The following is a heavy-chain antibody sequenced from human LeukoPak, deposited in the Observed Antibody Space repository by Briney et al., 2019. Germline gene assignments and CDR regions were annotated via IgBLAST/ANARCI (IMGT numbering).Heavy chain of an antibody. CDR2: IYYSGST. J-gene: IGHJ3*02. V-gene: IGHV4-39*02. Sequence: PSETLSLTCTVSGGSISSSSYYWGWIRQPPGKGLEWIGSIYYSGSTYYNPSLKSRVTISVDTSKNQFSLKLSSVTAADTAVYYCARERSDYDSSGYYWARVPDAFDIWGQGTMVTVSS. CDR3: ARERSDYDSSGYYWARVPDAFDI. D-gene: IGHD3-22*01. CDR1: GGSISSSSYY.